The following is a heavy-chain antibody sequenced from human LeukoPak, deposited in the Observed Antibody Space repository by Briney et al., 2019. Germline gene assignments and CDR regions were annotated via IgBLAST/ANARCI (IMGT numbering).Heavy chain of an antibody. J-gene: IGHJ4*02. CDR2: IYDSGST. Sequence: SETLSLTCTVSGGSISSYYWSWIRQPPGKGLEWIGNIYDSGSTNYNPSLKSRVTISVDTSKNQFSLKLSSVTAADTAVYYCARDCSSTSCFDYWGQGTLVTVSS. D-gene: IGHD2-2*01. CDR3: ARDCSSTSCFDY. CDR1: GGSISSYY. V-gene: IGHV4-59*01.